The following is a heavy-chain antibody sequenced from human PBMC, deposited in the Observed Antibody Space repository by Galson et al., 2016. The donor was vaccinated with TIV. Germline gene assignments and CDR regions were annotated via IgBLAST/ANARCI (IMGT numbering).Heavy chain of an antibody. CDR2: MNPDSGTT. CDR1: GYIFTNFY. D-gene: IGHD3-3*01. V-gene: IGHV1-46*01. J-gene: IGHJ6*02. Sequence: SVKVSCKASGYIFTNFYLHWVRQAPGQGLEWMGIMNPDSGTTTYAQKFQGRITMTRDTSTSTSYMEVRSLRSEDTAVYYCARDRPWGYDFWSGYSGNYGMDVWGQGTTVTVSS. CDR3: ARDRPWGYDFWSGYSGNYGMDV.